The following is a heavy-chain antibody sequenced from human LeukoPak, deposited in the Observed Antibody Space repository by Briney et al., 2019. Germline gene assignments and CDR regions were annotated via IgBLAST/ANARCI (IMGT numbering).Heavy chain of an antibody. CDR3: ARGLHGGLDY. Sequence: PGGSLRLSRAVSGLTFSDYWMSWVRQAPGKGLEWVAYINEDGSAKFYVDSVKGRFTISRDNAKNLVYLQMNSLRAEDTALYYCARGLHGGLDYWGQGTLVTVSS. D-gene: IGHD6-25*01. V-gene: IGHV3-7*02. CDR1: GLTFSDYW. J-gene: IGHJ4*02. CDR2: INEDGSAK.